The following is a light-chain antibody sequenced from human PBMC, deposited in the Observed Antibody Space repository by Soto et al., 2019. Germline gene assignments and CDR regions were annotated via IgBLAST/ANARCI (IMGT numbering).Light chain of an antibody. CDR1: SSNIGAGYD. J-gene: IGLJ1*01. V-gene: IGLV1-40*01. CDR2: GNS. Sequence: QSALTQPPPVSGAPGQRVTISCTGSSSNIGAGYDVHWYQQLPGTAPKLLIYGNSNRPSGVPDRFSGSKSGNTASLTVSGLQAEDEADYYCSSYAGSNNYVFGTGTKVTVL. CDR3: SSYAGSNNYV.